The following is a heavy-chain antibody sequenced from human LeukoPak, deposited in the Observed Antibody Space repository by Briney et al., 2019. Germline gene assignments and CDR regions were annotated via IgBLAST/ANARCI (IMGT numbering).Heavy chain of an antibody. CDR3: ARDRDSSGLRDFDL. D-gene: IGHD3-22*01. V-gene: IGHV4-59*01. J-gene: IGHJ2*01. Sequence: SETLSLTCTVSGGSINSYYWSWIRQPPGKGLEWIGYIYYSGNTNYDPSLKSRVSISIDTSKNQLSLQLSSVTAADTAVYYCARDRDSSGLRDFDLWGRGTLVTVSA. CDR2: IYYSGNT. CDR1: GGSINSYY.